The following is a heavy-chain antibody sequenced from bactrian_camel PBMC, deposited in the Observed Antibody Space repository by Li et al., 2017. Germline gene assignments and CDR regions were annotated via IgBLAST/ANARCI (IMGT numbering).Heavy chain of an antibody. Sequence: HVQLVESGGGSVQAGGSLTLSCTASQSTYRSICMAWFRQAPGSQRETVATLDTDGKTWYSVAVEERFSISKDNARNVLFLQMNTLKPDDTATYYCATRTATWCALSETYYSPWGQGTQVTVS. CDR2: LDTDGKT. J-gene: IGHJ4*01. CDR3: ATRTATWCALSETYYSP. CDR1: QSTYRSIC. V-gene: IGHV3S53*01. D-gene: IGHD2*01.